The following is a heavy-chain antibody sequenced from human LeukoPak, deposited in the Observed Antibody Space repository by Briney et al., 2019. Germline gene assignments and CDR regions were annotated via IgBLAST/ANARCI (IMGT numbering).Heavy chain of an antibody. V-gene: IGHV4-34*01. CDR3: ARRSIVVVPAARAFDY. J-gene: IGHJ4*02. CDR1: GGSFSGYY. Sequence: KSSETLSLTCAVYGGSFSGYYWSWIRQPPGKGLEWIGEINHSGSTNYNPSLKSRVTISVDTSKNQFSLKLSSVTAADTAVYYCARRSIVVVPAARAFDYWGQGTLVTVSS. D-gene: IGHD2-2*01. CDR2: INHSGST.